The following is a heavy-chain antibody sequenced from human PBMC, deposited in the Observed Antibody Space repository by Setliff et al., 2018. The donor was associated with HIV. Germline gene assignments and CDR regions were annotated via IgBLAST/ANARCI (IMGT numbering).Heavy chain of an antibody. CDR2: IYYSGTT. V-gene: IGHV4-30-4*01. Sequence: SETLSLTCTVSGASIDSGDHYWTWIRQPPGKGLEWTGYIYYSGTTYYNSSLKSRVTISLHTSKNQFSLKLSSVTAADTAMYYCAKSYGSGWSADTFDIWGQGTVVTVSS. J-gene: IGHJ3*02. CDR3: AKSYGSGWSADTFDI. CDR1: GASIDSGDHY. D-gene: IGHD6-19*01.